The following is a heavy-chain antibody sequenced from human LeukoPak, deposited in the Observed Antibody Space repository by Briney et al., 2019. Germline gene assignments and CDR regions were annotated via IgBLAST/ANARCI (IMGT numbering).Heavy chain of an antibody. CDR3: ARVTYDFWSGYFSLGAFDI. J-gene: IGHJ3*02. CDR1: GGSISSGSYY. V-gene: IGHV4-61*01. D-gene: IGHD3-3*01. CDR2: IYYSGST. Sequence: SETLSLTCTVSGGSISSGSYYWSWIRQPPGKGLEWIGYIYYSGSTNYNPSLKSRVTISVDTSKNQFSLKLSSATAADTAVYYCARVTYDFWSGYFSLGAFDIWGQGTMVTVSS.